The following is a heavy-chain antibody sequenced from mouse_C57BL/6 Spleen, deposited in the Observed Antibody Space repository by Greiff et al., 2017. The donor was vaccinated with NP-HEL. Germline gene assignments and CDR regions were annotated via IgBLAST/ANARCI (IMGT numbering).Heavy chain of an antibody. Sequence: EVKLVESGGGLVQPGGSLSLSCAASGFTFTDYYMSWVRQPPGKALEWLGFIRNKANGYTTEYSGSVKGRFTISRDNSPSILYLQMNALRAEDSANSYWASPPLYDDGGAWFAYWGQGTLVTVSA. CDR3: ASPPLYDDGGAWFAY. CDR1: GFTFTDYY. J-gene: IGHJ3*01. D-gene: IGHD2-4*01. CDR2: IRNKANGYTT. V-gene: IGHV7-3*01.